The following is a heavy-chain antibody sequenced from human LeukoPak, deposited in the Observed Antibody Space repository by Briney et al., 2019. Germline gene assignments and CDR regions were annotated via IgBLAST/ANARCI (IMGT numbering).Heavy chain of an antibody. V-gene: IGHV3-21*01. CDR1: GFTFSDYS. J-gene: IGHJ4*02. CDR2: VNTVSSYI. CDR3: ARLRRNSDRSDFFYYYDH. D-gene: IGHD3-22*01. Sequence: SGGSLRLSCAASGFTFSDYSMNRVRQAPGKGLEWVASVNTVSSYIYYADSMRGRFTISRDNAKNSLFLQMNSLRAEGTAVYYCARLRRNSDRSDFFYYYDHWGQGTLVTVSS.